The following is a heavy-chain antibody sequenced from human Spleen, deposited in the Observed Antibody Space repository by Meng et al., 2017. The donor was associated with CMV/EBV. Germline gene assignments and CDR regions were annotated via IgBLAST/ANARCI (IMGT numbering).Heavy chain of an antibody. Sequence: GESLKISCAASGFTFSSYWMSWVRQAPGKGLEWVAFIRYDHADSVKGRFTISRDNSKSTLHLQMNSLRTEDTAVYYCATNYYDRGDFDYWGQGTLVTVSS. D-gene: IGHD3-22*01. V-gene: IGHV3-23*05. CDR3: ATNYYDRGDFDY. CDR2: IRYD. J-gene: IGHJ4*02. CDR1: GFTFSSYW.